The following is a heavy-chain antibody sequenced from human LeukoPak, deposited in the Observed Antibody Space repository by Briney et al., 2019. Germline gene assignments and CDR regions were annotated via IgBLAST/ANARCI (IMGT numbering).Heavy chain of an antibody. Sequence: GGSLRLSCAASGFTFISYAMSWVRQAPGKGLEWVSAISGSGATYYADSVKGRFTISRDNSKNTLYLQMNSLRAEDTAVYYCARAGSIKFDYWGQGTLVTVSS. CDR2: ISGSGAT. J-gene: IGHJ4*02. V-gene: IGHV3-23*01. CDR1: GFTFISYA. CDR3: ARAGSIKFDY. D-gene: IGHD3-10*01.